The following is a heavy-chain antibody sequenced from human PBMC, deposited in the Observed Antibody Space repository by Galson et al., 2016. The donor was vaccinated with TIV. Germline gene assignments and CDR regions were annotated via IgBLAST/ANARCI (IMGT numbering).Heavy chain of an antibody. J-gene: IGHJ4*02. V-gene: IGHV3-7*03. CDR3: AKDGYWSFDS. CDR1: GFSFSAYW. CDR2: IKGDGSET. Sequence: SLRLSCAASGFSFSAYWMNWVRQAPGEGLELVAKIKGDGSETDYVDSVKGRFIVSRDNAKNSVFLQMNSLRAEDTAAYYCAKDGYWSFDSWGQGTLATVSS. D-gene: IGHD2-8*02.